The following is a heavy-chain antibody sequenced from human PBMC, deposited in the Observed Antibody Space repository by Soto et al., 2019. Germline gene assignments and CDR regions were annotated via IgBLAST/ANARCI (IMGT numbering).Heavy chain of an antibody. CDR3: ARSVAVPGAHLDF. Sequence: ETLSLTCSVSGGSISGSYWSWIRQSPGKGLEWLGYVYYTGSTNYSPSLRSRVSISVDTSKNEFSLRLSSVTAADTAVYFCARSVAVPGAHLDFRGQGTQVTVSS. D-gene: IGHD6-19*01. CDR1: GGSISGSY. J-gene: IGHJ1*01. CDR2: VYYTGST. V-gene: IGHV4-59*01.